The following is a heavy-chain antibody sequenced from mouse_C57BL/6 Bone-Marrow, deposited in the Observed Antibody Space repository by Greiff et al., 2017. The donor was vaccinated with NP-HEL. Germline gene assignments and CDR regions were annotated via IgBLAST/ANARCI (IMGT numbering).Heavy chain of an antibody. J-gene: IGHJ3*01. Sequence: EVQVVESGEGLVKPGGSLKLSCAASGFTFSSYAMSWVRQTPEKRLEWVAYLSSGGDYLYYADTVQGRFTLPRANARTPPYLQMSILKSEDTAMYYCTRALSTMFTAPCAYWGQGTLVTVSA. D-gene: IGHD2-2*01. CDR3: TRALSTMFTAPCAY. V-gene: IGHV5-9-1*02. CDR2: LSSGGDYL. CDR1: GFTFSSYA.